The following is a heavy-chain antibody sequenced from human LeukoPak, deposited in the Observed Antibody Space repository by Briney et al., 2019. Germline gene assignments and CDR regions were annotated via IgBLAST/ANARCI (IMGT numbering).Heavy chain of an antibody. J-gene: IGHJ4*02. CDR3: AKDPSYDILTGYHIDY. CDR2: ISWNSGSI. Sequence: PGGSLRLSCAASGFTFDDYAMHWVRQAPGKGLEWVSGISWNSGSIGYADSVKGRFTISRDNAKNSLYLQMNSLRAEDTALYYCAKDPSYDILTGYHIDYWGQGTLVTVSS. D-gene: IGHD3-9*01. V-gene: IGHV3-9*01. CDR1: GFTFDDYA.